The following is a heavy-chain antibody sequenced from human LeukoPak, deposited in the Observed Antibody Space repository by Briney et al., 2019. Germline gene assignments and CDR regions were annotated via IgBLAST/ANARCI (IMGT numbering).Heavy chain of an antibody. CDR2: ISSSSSYI. CDR3: ARESTDYYFDY. J-gene: IGHJ4*02. CDR1: GFTFSSYS. D-gene: IGHD3-3*01. V-gene: IGHV3-21*01. Sequence: GGSLRLSCAASGFTFSSYSMNWVRQAPGKGLEWVSSISSSSSYIYYADSVKGRFTISRDNAKNSLYLQMNSLRAEDTAVYYCARESTDYYFDYWGQGTLVTVSS.